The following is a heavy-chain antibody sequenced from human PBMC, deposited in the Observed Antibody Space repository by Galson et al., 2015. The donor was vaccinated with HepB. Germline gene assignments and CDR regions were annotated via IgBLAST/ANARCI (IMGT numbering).Heavy chain of an antibody. CDR3: ATLIGWYCSSTSCYFDY. Sequence: SLRLSCAASGFTFSSYAMSWVRQAPGKGLEWVSAISGSGGSTYYADSVKGRFTISRDNSKNTLYLQMNSLRAEDTAVYYCATLIGWYCSSTSCYFDYWGQGTLVTVSS. J-gene: IGHJ4*02. CDR1: GFTFSSYA. V-gene: IGHV3-23*01. CDR2: ISGSGGST. D-gene: IGHD2-2*01.